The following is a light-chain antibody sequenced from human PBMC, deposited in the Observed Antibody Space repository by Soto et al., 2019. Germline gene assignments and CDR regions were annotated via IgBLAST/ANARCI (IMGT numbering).Light chain of an antibody. V-gene: IGKV3-20*01. Sequence: EIVLTQSPGTLSLSPGERATLSCRASQSVSSIYLAWCQHKPGQAPRLLIYGASSRATGIPDRFSGSGSGTDFTLTISRLEPEDFAVYYCQQYGSSSWTFGRGTTVEIK. CDR1: QSVSSIY. J-gene: IGKJ1*01. CDR3: QQYGSSSWT. CDR2: GAS.